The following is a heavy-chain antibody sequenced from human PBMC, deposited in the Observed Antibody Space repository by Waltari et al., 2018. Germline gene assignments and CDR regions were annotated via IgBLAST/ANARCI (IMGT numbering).Heavy chain of an antibody. CDR2: TYYRYKWYN. CDR1: GDSVSSNSAT. J-gene: IGHJ4*02. CDR3: ARKVPHCSGETCYSEVFDY. Sequence: QVQLLQSGPGLVKPSQTLSLTCAISGDSVSSNSATWTWIRQSPSRGLEWLGRTYYRYKWYNDYAGSVKSRITITPDTSKNQFSLHLNSVTPEDTAVYYCARKVPHCSGETCYSEVFDYWGQGTLVTVSS. V-gene: IGHV6-1*01. D-gene: IGHD2-15*01.